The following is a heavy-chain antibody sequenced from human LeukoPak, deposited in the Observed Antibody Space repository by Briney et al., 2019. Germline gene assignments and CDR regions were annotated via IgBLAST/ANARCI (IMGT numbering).Heavy chain of an antibody. CDR2: INHSGST. D-gene: IGHD2-15*01. Sequence: SETLSLTCAVYGGSFSVYYWSWIRQPPGKGLEWIGEINHSGSTNYNPSLKSRVTISVATSKNQFSLKLSSVTAADTAVYYCARSGFNRYCSGGSCYVAYYYYGMDVWGQGTTVTVSS. J-gene: IGHJ6*02. CDR1: GGSFSVYY. CDR3: ARSGFNRYCSGGSCYVAYYYYGMDV. V-gene: IGHV4-34*01.